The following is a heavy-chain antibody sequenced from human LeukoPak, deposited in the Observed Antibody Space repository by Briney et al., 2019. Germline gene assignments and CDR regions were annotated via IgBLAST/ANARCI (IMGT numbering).Heavy chain of an antibody. V-gene: IGHV3-30*02. CDR3: AKDRGRYCSGGSCYGSYMDV. J-gene: IGHJ6*03. D-gene: IGHD2-15*01. CDR2: IQYDGSNK. CDR1: GFPFSSYG. Sequence: GGSLSLSCAASGFPFSSYGMHWVRQAPGKGLEWVAFIQYDGSNKYYADSVKGRFTISRDNSKNTLYLQMNSLRAEDTAVYYCAKDRGRYCSGGSCYGSYMDVWGKGTTVTVSS.